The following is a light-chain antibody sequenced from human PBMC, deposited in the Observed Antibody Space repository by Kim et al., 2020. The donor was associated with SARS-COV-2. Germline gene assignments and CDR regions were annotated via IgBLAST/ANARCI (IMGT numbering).Light chain of an antibody. CDR3: HQYDNNPLT. CDR2: TAS. CDR1: QSIARW. V-gene: IGKV1-5*03. Sequence: DIDVTQSPSSLSASVGDRVTITCRASQSIARWLAWYQQKPGRAPNILIHTASTLDSGVPSRFSGSGSGTDFTLTISSLQPEDFATYYCHQYDNNPLTFGHGTKVDIK. J-gene: IGKJ3*01.